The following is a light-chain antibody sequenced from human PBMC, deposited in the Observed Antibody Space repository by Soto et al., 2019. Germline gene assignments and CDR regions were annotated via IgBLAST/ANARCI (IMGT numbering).Light chain of an antibody. J-gene: IGLJ1*01. CDR2: DND. CDR3: GTWDSSLSGYV. Sequence: QSVLTQPPSVSAAPGQKVTISCYGSSSNIENNYVSWYQHLPGTAPKLLIYDNDKRPSGIPDRFSGSKSGTSATLDITGLQTGDEADYYCGTWDSSLSGYVVGTGTKLTVL. CDR1: SSNIENNY. V-gene: IGLV1-51*01.